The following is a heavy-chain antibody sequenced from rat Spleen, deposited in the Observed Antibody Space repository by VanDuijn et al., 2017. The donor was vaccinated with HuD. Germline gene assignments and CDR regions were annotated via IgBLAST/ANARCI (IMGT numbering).Heavy chain of an antibody. CDR1: GFTFSNYY. D-gene: IGHD4-3*01. CDR2: ISYDGSST. CDR3: ARGDSGYFDY. V-gene: IGHV5-29*01. Sequence: EVQLVESGGGLVQPGRSLKVSCAASGFTFSNYYMAWVRQAPTKGLEWVATISYDGSSTYYRDSVKGRFTISRDNAKSTLYLQMDSLRSEDTATYYCARGDSGYFDYWGQGVMVTVSS. J-gene: IGHJ2*01.